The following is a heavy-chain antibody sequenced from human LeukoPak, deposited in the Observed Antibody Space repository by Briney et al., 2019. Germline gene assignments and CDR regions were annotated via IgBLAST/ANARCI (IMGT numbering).Heavy chain of an antibody. Sequence: GGSLRLSCAASGFSFSSYAMSWVRQAPGEGLEWVSAITDSGGSTYHADSVKGRFTISRDNSKNTLFLQMNSLRVEDTAIYYCAKGSSSSRPYYFDFWDQGTLVTVSS. J-gene: IGHJ4*02. CDR2: ITDSGGST. D-gene: IGHD6-6*01. V-gene: IGHV3-23*01. CDR1: GFSFSSYA. CDR3: AKGSSSSRPYYFDF.